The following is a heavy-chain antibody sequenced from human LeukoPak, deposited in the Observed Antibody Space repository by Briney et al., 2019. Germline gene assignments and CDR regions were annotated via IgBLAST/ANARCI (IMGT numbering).Heavy chain of an antibody. D-gene: IGHD6-19*01. V-gene: IGHV3-21*01. CDR1: GFTVSSNY. Sequence: PGGSLRLSCAASGFTVSSNYMSWVRQAPGKGLEWVSSISSSSSYIYYADSVKGRFTISRDNAKNSLYLQMNSLRAEDTAVYYCARGYSSGWYMEEDWFDPWGQGTLVTVSS. CDR2: ISSSSSYI. J-gene: IGHJ5*02. CDR3: ARGYSSGWYMEEDWFDP.